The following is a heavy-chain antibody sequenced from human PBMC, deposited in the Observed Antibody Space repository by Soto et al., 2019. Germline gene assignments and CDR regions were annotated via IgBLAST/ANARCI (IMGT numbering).Heavy chain of an antibody. D-gene: IGHD3-3*01. J-gene: IGHJ6*02. V-gene: IGHV1-69*13. CDR1: GGTFSSYA. CDR3: ARVSSIFGVVIMQDYYYYYGMDV. Sequence: SVKVSCKASGGTFSSYAISWVRQAPGQGLEWMGGIIPIFGTANYAQKFQGRVTITADESTSTAYMELSSLRSEDTAVYYCARVSSIFGVVIMQDYYYYYGMDVWGQGTTVTVSS. CDR2: IIPIFGTA.